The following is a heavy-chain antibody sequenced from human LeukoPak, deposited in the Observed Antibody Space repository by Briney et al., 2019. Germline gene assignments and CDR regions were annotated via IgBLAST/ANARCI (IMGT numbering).Heavy chain of an antibody. D-gene: IGHD4-11*01. Sequence: ASVKVSCKASGYTFTSYDINWVRQATGQGLEWMGWMNPNSGNTNYAQKLQGRVTMTTDTSTSTAYMELRSLRSDDTAVYYCAREGVGYSNYEGDDYWGQGTLVTVSS. CDR3: AREGVGYSNYEGDDY. V-gene: IGHV1-18*01. CDR1: GYTFTSYD. J-gene: IGHJ4*02. CDR2: MNPNSGNT.